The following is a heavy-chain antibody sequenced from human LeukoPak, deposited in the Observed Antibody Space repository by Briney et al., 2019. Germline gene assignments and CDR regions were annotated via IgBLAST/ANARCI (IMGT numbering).Heavy chain of an antibody. CDR1: GYTLTELS. J-gene: IGHJ4*02. CDR3: ATLYYYDSSGGFDY. CDR2: FDPEDGET. Sequence: GASVKVSCKVSGYTLTELSMHWVRQAPGKGLEWMGGFDPEDGETIYAQKFQGRVTMTEDTSTDTAYMELSSLGSEDTAVYYCATLYYYDSSGGFDYWGQGTLVTVSS. V-gene: IGHV1-24*01. D-gene: IGHD3-22*01.